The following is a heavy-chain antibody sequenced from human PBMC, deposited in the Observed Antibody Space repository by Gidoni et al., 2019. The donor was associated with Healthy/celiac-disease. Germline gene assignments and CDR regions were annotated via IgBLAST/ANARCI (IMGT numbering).Heavy chain of an antibody. CDR2: INPSGGST. Sequence: QVQLVQSGAEVKKPGASVKVSCKASGYTFTSYYMHWVRQAPGQGLEWMGIINPSGGSTSYAQKFQGRVTMTRDTSTSTVYMELSSLRSEDTAVYYCARDPYGGNSGGQVTKNYYGMDVWGQGTTVTVSS. J-gene: IGHJ6*02. CDR3: ARDPYGGNSGGQVTKNYYGMDV. D-gene: IGHD2-21*02. V-gene: IGHV1-46*03. CDR1: GYTFTSYY.